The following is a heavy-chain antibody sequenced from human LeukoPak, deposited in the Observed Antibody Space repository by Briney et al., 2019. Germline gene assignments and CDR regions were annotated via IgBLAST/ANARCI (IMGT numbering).Heavy chain of an antibody. CDR3: ARVRTDYGASVNWFDP. CDR2: IYYSGST. J-gene: IGHJ5*02. CDR1: GGSISSGGYY. D-gene: IGHD4/OR15-4a*01. Sequence: SETLSLTCTVSGGSISSGGYYWSWIRQHPGKGLEWIGYIYYSGSTYYNPSLKSRVTISVDTSKNQFSLKLSSVTAADTAVYYCARVRTDYGASVNWFDPWGQGTLVTVSS. V-gene: IGHV4-31*03.